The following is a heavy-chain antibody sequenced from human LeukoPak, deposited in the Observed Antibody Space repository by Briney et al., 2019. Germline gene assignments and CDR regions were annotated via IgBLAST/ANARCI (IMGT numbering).Heavy chain of an antibody. D-gene: IGHD2-15*01. Sequence: GGSLRLSCAASGFTFRSYNMNWVRQAPGKGLEWVSSISRTSSYIYYADSVKGRFTISRDNAQNSLYLQMNSLRVEDAAVYYCARVLETDCSGGSCYSGLDYWGQGTLVTVSS. CDR2: ISRTSSYI. V-gene: IGHV3-21*01. J-gene: IGHJ4*02. CDR1: GFTFRSYN. CDR3: ARVLETDCSGGSCYSGLDY.